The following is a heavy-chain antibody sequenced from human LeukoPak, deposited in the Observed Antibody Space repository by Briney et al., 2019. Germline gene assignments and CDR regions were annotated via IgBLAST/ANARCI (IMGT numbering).Heavy chain of an antibody. CDR3: ARVGFGNTPHPIDY. CDR1: GGSISSYY. D-gene: IGHD4-23*01. CDR2: IYDTGST. Sequence: SETLSLTCTVSGGSISSYYWSWIRQPPGKGLEWIGYIYDTGSTNYNPSLRSRVTISVDTSKNQFSLELSSVTAADTAVYYCARVGFGNTPHPIDYWGQGALVTVSS. V-gene: IGHV4-59*01. J-gene: IGHJ4*02.